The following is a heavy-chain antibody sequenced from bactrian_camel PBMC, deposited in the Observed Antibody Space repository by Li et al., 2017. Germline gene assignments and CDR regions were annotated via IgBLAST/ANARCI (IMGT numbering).Heavy chain of an antibody. CDR1: GFTFSTYA. Sequence: VQLVESGGGLVQPGGSLRLSCAASGFTFSTYAMNWVRQAPGKGLEWVSSINGDGTNTVYLDSVKGRFTISRDNAKNTVYLQIDSLKFEDTALYYCATTGFDFWGQGTQVTVS. J-gene: IGHJ6*01. CDR2: INGDGTNT. D-gene: IGHD5*01. V-gene: IGHV3S11*01. CDR3: ATTGFDF.